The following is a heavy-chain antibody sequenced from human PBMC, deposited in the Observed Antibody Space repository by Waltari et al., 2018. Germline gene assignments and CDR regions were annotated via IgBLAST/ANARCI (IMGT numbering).Heavy chain of an antibody. CDR1: GSTFGSSW. J-gene: IGHJ4*02. CDR3: TRGGSMVRGGSIY. Sequence: EVQLGESGGGLVQHGGSLRLSCAASGSTFGSSWMNWVRQAPGKGLEWVATIKQDGSEKDYVDSVNGRFTISRDNAKNSLFLQMSSLRAEDTAVYYCTRGGSMVRGGSIYWGQGTLVTVSS. V-gene: IGHV3-7*01. CDR2: IKQDGSEK. D-gene: IGHD3-10*01.